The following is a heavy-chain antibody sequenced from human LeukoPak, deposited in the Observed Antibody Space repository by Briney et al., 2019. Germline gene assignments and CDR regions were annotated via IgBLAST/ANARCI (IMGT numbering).Heavy chain of an antibody. D-gene: IGHD2-2*01. CDR1: GGSVNSGDYY. CDR2: IYYSGST. CDR3: ARKPVVPAAKVDWFDP. V-gene: IGHV4-30-4*01. Sequence: SETLSLTCTVSGGSVNSGDYYWSWIRQPPGKGLEWIGYIYYSGSTYYNPFPKSRVTISLDTSKNQFSLKLSSVTAADTAVYYCARKPVVPAAKVDWFDPWGQGTLVTVSS. J-gene: IGHJ5*02.